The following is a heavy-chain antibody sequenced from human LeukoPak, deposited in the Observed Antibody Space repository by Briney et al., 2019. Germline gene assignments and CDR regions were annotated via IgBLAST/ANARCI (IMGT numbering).Heavy chain of an antibody. D-gene: IGHD2-2*01. CDR2: INPNSGGT. V-gene: IGHV1-2*02. CDR3: ATILVPAAMSSDY. Sequence: ASVKVSCKASGYTFTGYYMHWVRQAPGQGLEWMGWINPNSGGTNYAQKFQGRVTMTRDTSISTAYMELSRLRSDDTAVYYCATILVPAAMSSDYWGQGTLVTVSS. CDR1: GYTFTGYY. J-gene: IGHJ4*02.